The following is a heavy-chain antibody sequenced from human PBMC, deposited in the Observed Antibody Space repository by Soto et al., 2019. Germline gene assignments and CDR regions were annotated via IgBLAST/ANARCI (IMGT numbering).Heavy chain of an antibody. CDR2: IYYSGST. V-gene: IGHV4-31*03. Sequence: QVQLQESGPGLVKPSQTLSLTCTVSGGSISSGGYYWSWIRQHPGKGLEWIGYIYYSGSTYYNPSLKSRVTISVDTSKNQFSLKLSSVTAADTAVYYCARGGRVWGGYRFYLGVNWFDPWGQGTLVTVSS. J-gene: IGHJ5*02. CDR1: GGSISSGGYY. D-gene: IGHD3-16*02. CDR3: ARGGRVWGGYRFYLGVNWFDP.